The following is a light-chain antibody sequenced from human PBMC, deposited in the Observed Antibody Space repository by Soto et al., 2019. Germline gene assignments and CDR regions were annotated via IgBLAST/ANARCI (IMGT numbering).Light chain of an antibody. CDR2: YDS. J-gene: IGLJ2*01. Sequence: VLTQPPSLSVAPGKTARITCGGNNIGSKSVHWYQQKPGQAPVLVIYYDSDRPSGIPERFSGSNSGNTATLTISRVEAGDEADYYCQVWDSSSDHVVFGGGTKLTVL. CDR3: QVWDSSSDHVV. V-gene: IGLV3-21*04. CDR1: NIGSKS.